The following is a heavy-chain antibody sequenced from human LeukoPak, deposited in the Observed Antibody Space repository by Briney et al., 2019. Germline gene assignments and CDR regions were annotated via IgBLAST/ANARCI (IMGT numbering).Heavy chain of an antibody. CDR1: GFTFRSYA. D-gene: IGHD3-10*02. CDR3: AELGITMIGGV. J-gene: IGHJ6*04. CDR2: ISSDGSKK. V-gene: IGHV3-30*04. Sequence: SGGSLRLSCEVSGFTFRSYAMHWVRQAPGKGLERVAVISSDGSKKDYADSVKGRFTISRDNSKNTLYLQMNSLRAEDTAVYYCAELGITMIGGVWGKGTTVTISS.